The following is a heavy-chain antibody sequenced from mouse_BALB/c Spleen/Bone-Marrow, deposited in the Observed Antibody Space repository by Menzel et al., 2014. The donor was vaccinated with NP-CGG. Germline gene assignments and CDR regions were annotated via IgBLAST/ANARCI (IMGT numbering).Heavy chain of an antibody. V-gene: IGHV2-6-4*01. CDR2: IWGGGGT. Sequence: VQLVESGPGLVAPSQNLSITCTVSGFSLSRYNIHWIRQPPGKGLEWLGMIWGGGGTDHNSALKSRLRIGKDNSKSQIFLKINSLQIDDTAMYYCARKDGGYYVMDYWGQGTSVTVAS. J-gene: IGHJ4*01. D-gene: IGHD2-3*01. CDR3: ARKDGGYYVMDY. CDR1: GFSLSRYN.